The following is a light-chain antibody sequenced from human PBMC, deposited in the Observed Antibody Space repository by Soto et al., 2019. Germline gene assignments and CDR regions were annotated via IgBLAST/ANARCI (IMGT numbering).Light chain of an antibody. V-gene: IGKV3-20*01. CDR1: QSVSSSY. Sequence: ESVLTQSPGTLSLSTGERATLSCRASQSVSSSYLAWYQQKPGQAPRLLIYGASSRATGIPDRFSGSGSGTDFTLTISRLEPEDFAVYYCQQYGNSPFTFGPGTKVDIK. CDR2: GAS. CDR3: QQYGNSPFT. J-gene: IGKJ3*01.